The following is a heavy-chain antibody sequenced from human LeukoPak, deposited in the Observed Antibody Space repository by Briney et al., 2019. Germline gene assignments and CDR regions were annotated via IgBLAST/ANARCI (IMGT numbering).Heavy chain of an antibody. CDR3: ARVDTVMAYYFDL. CDR2: IYIGGST. D-gene: IGHD5-18*01. J-gene: IGHJ4*02. CDR1: GFTVSSNY. V-gene: IGHV3-53*05. Sequence: GGSLRLSCAASGFTVSSNYMSWVRQAPGKGLEWVSSIYIGGSTYYADSVKGRLTISRDNPNNTLYLQMNSLRAEDTAVYYCARVDTVMAYYFDLWGQGTLVTVSS.